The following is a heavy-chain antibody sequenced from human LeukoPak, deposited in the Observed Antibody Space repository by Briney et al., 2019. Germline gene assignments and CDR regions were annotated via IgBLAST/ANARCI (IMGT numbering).Heavy chain of an antibody. V-gene: IGHV4-4*02. CDR2: IHQGGST. CDR3: ARDYGNFAYYDSSGYRYFDL. Sequence: SETLSLTCAVSSDSIITNDWWNWVRQSPGKGLEWIGEIHQGGSTYYNPSLKSRVTISVDTSKNQFSLKLSSVTAADTAVYYCARDYGNFAYYDSSGYRYFDLWGRGTLVTVSS. CDR1: SDSIITNDW. J-gene: IGHJ2*01. D-gene: IGHD3-22*01.